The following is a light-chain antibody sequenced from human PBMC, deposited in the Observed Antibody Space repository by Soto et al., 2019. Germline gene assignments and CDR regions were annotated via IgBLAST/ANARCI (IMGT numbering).Light chain of an antibody. CDR1: QSLSSW. CDR3: QQYKSYPWT. Sequence: DIQMTQSPSTLSASVGDRVTITCRASQSLSSWLAWYQQKPGKAPNLLIYDASNLESAVPSRFSGSESGTEFTLTISRLQPDDFATYYCQQYKSYPWTFGQGTKVEI. CDR2: DAS. J-gene: IGKJ1*01. V-gene: IGKV1-5*01.